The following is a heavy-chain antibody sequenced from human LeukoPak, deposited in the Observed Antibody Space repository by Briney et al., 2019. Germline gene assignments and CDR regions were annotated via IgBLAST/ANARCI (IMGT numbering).Heavy chain of an antibody. CDR1: GFTFSSSW. CDR2: IKADGSGK. Sequence: GGSLRLSCVASGFTFSSSWMTWVRQAPGMGLERVANIKADGSGKYYVDSVKGRFTISRDNSKNTLYLQMNSLRAEDTAVYYCAKDCYDYSASLGWFDPWGQGTLVTVSS. D-gene: IGHD4-11*01. J-gene: IGHJ5*02. V-gene: IGHV3-7*03. CDR3: AKDCYDYSASLGWFDP.